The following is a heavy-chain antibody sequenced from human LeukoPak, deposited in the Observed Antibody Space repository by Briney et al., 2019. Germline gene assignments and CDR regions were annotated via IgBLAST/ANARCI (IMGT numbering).Heavy chain of an antibody. CDR2: INPNSGGT. CDR3: ARAGSVDTAMVD. Sequence: ASVKVSCKASGYTFTGYYMHWVRQAPGQGLEWMGWINPNSGGTNYAQKFQGRVTITADKSTSTAYMELSSLRSEDTAVYYCARAGSVDTAMVDWGQGTLVTVSS. V-gene: IGHV1-2*02. J-gene: IGHJ4*02. CDR1: GYTFTGYY. D-gene: IGHD5-18*01.